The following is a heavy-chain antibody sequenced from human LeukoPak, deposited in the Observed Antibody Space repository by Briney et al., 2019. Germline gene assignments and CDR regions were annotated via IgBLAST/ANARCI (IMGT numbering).Heavy chain of an antibody. CDR2: IYPGDSDT. Sequence: GESLKISCKGSGYSFTSYWIGWVRQMPGKGLEWMGIIYPGDSDTRYSPSFQGQVTISADKSISTAYLQWSSLKASDTAMYYCVRQWNNDFWSGSYEKNWFDPWGQGTLVTVSS. D-gene: IGHD3-3*01. CDR1: GYSFTSYW. V-gene: IGHV5-51*01. CDR3: VRQWNNDFWSGSYEKNWFDP. J-gene: IGHJ5*02.